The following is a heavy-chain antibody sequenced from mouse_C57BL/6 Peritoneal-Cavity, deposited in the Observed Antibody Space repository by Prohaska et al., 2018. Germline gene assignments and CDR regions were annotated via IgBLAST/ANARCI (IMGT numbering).Heavy chain of an antibody. CDR3: ARDYGYY. J-gene: IGHJ2*01. V-gene: IGHV1-26*01. Sequence: VQLQQSGPELVKPGASVKISCKASGSTFTDYYMNWVKQSHGQSLKWIGDINPNNGGTSYNQKFKGKAKLTVDKSSSTAYMELRSLTSEDSAVYYCARDYGYYWGQGTTLTVSS. CDR1: GSTFTDYY. CDR2: INPNNGGT. D-gene: IGHD1-1*01.